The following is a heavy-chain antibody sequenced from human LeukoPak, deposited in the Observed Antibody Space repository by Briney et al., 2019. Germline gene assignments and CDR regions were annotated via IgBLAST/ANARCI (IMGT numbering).Heavy chain of an antibody. CDR1: GGSFSGYY. CDR3: ASPGSGRHAFDI. D-gene: IGHD3-10*01. V-gene: IGHV4-34*01. CDR2: INHSGST. J-gene: IGHJ3*02. Sequence: SETRSLTCAVYGGSFSGYYWSWIRQPPGKGLEWIGEINHSGSTNYNPSLKSRVTISVDTSKNQFSLKLSSVTAADTAVYYCASPGSGRHAFDIWGQGTMVTVSS.